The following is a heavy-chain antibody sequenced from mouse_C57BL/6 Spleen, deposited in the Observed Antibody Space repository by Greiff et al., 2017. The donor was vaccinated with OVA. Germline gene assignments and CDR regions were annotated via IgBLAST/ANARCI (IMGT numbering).Heavy chain of an antibody. CDR3: ARNDYDGAMDY. J-gene: IGHJ4*01. D-gene: IGHD2-4*01. CDR2: IDPSDSYT. Sequence: VQLQQSGAELVKPGASVKLSCKASGYTFTSYWMQWVKQRPGQGLEWIGEIDPSDSYTNYNQQFKGKATLTVDTSSSTAYMQLSSLTSEDSAVDYCARNDYDGAMDYWGQGTSVTVSS. CDR1: GYTFTSYW. V-gene: IGHV1-50*01.